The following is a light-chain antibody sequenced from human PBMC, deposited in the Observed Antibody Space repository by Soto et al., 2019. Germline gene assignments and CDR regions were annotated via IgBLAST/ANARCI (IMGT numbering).Light chain of an antibody. CDR3: RQTHTFPLT. Sequence: DIQMTQSPSSVSASVGDRVTITCRASQGVSSWLAWYQQKPGKAPNLLMYAASNLQSGVPSRFSGSGSGTDFTLTISSLQPEDFATYNCRQTHTFPLTFGPGTKVDIK. CDR2: AAS. V-gene: IGKV1-12*01. CDR1: QGVSSW. J-gene: IGKJ3*01.